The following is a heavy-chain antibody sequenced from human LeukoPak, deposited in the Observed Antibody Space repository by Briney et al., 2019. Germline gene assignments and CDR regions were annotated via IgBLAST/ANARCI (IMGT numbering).Heavy chain of an antibody. CDR3: ARDGSAVAGLPFDY. CDR2: INPNSGGT. D-gene: IGHD6-19*01. Sequence: ASVKVSCKASGYTFTGYYMHWVRQAPGQGLEWMGWINPNSGGTNYAQKFQGRATMTRDTSISTAYMELSRLRSDDTAVYYCARDGSAVAGLPFDYWGQGTLVTVSS. J-gene: IGHJ4*02. CDR1: GYTFTGYY. V-gene: IGHV1-2*02.